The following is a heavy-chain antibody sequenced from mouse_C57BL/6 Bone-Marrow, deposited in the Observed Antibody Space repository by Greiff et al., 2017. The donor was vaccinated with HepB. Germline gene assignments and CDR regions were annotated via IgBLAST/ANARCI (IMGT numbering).Heavy chain of an antibody. D-gene: IGHD1-1*01. V-gene: IGHV14-4*01. CDR3: TTWGYYGDY. J-gene: IGHJ2*01. CDR2: IDPENGDT. Sequence: EVQLQESGAELVRPGASVKLSCTAPGFNIKDDYMHWVKQRPEQGLEWIGWIDPENGDTEYDSKFQGKATITADTSSNTAYLQLRSLTSEDTAVYYCTTWGYYGDYWGQGTTLTVSS. CDR1: GFNIKDDY.